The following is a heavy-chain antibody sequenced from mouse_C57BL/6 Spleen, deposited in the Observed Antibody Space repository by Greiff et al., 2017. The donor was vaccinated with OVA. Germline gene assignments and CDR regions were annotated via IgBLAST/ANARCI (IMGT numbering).Heavy chain of an antibody. CDR1: GYTFTSHW. Sequence: QVQLQQSGPELVRPGASVKISCKAPGYTFTSHWMQWVRQRPGQGLEWIGEIFPGSGSTYYNEKFKGKATLAVDPSSSTAYLQLSSLTSEDSAVYFCARSDYGSSLLFAYWGQGTLVTVSA. V-gene: IGHV1-56*01. D-gene: IGHD1-1*01. CDR3: ARSDYGSSLLFAY. J-gene: IGHJ3*01. CDR2: IFPGSGST.